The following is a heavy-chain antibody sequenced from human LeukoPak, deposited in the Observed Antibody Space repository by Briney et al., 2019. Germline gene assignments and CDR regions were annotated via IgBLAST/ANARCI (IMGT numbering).Heavy chain of an antibody. CDR2: VYYSGST. V-gene: IGHV4-59*01. J-gene: IGHJ4*02. CDR1: GDSISTYY. D-gene: IGHD3-10*01. Sequence: PSETLSLTCTVSGDSISTYYWGWIRQPPGKGLEWIGYVYYSGSTTYNPSLKSRVTISVDTSKNQFSLKLTSVTAADTAVYYCARASGSSYVVFFFDYWGQGTLVTVSS. CDR3: ARASGSSYVVFFFDY.